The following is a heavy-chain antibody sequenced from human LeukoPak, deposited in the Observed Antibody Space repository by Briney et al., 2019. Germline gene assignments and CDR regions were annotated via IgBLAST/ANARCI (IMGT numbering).Heavy chain of an antibody. CDR2: IKPNSGGT. Sequence: GASVKVSCKASGYTFTGYYMHWVRQAPGQGLEWMGWIKPNSGGTNYAQKFQGRVTMTRDTSISTAYMELSRLRSDDAAVYYCARDRCSSTSCYVVFWFDPWGQGTLVTVSS. CDR1: GYTFTGYY. CDR3: ARDRCSSTSCYVVFWFDP. J-gene: IGHJ5*02. V-gene: IGHV1-2*02. D-gene: IGHD2-2*01.